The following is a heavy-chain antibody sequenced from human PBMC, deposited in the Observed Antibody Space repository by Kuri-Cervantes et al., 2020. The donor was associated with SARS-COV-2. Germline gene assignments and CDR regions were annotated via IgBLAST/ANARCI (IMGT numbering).Heavy chain of an antibody. CDR1: GGSFSGYY. CDR2: INHSGST. J-gene: IGHJ4*02. D-gene: IGHD2-8*01. CDR3: AREANTFDY. Sequence: ESLKISCAVYGGSFSGYYWSWIRQPPGKGLEWIGEINHSGSTNYHPSLKSRVTISVDTSKNQFSLKLSSVTAADTAVYYCAREANTFDYWGQGTLVTVSS. V-gene: IGHV4-34*01.